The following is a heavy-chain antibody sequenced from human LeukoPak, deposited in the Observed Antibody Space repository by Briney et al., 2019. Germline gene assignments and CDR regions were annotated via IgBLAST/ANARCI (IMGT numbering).Heavy chain of an antibody. V-gene: IGHV1-58*02. J-gene: IGHJ6*03. CDR2: IVVGSGNT. CDR1: GFTFTSSA. D-gene: IGHD2-8*02. CDR3: AATTHYWASYYYYYMDV. Sequence: SVKVSCKASGFTFTSSARQWVRQARGQRLEWIGWIVVGSGNTNYAQKFQERVTITRDMSTSTAYMELSSLRSEDTAVYYCAATTHYWASYYYYYMDVWGKGTTVTVSS.